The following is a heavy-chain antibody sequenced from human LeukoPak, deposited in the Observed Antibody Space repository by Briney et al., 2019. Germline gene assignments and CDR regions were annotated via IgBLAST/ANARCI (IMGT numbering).Heavy chain of an antibody. J-gene: IGHJ5*02. Sequence: SVKVSCKASGGTFSSYAISWVRQAPGQALEWMGGIIPIFGTANYAQKFQGRVTITTDESTSTAYMELSSLRSEDTAAYYCASSSSGYYYNWFDPWGQGTLVTVSS. D-gene: IGHD3-22*01. V-gene: IGHV1-69*05. CDR3: ASSSSGYYYNWFDP. CDR1: GGTFSSYA. CDR2: IIPIFGTA.